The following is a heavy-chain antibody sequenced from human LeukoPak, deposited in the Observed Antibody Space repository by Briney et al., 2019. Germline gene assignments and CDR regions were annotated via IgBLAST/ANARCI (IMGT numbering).Heavy chain of an antibody. CDR2: ITPFNGNT. Sequence: GASVKVSCKASGHTFTYRYLHWVRQAPGQVLEWMGWITPFNGNTNYAQKFQDRVTITRDRSMSTAYMELSSLRSEDTAMYYCASTQLPEENAFDIWGQGTMVTVSS. V-gene: IGHV1-45*02. J-gene: IGHJ3*02. D-gene: IGHD2-2*01. CDR3: ASTQLPEENAFDI. CDR1: GHTFTYRY.